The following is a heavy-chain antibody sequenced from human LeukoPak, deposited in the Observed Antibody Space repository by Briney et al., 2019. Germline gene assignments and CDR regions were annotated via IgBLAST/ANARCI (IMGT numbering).Heavy chain of an antibody. J-gene: IGHJ6*02. CDR3: ASSVAALRRDYYYGMDV. D-gene: IGHD6-19*01. Sequence: SQTLSLTCAISGDSVSGNSAAWNWIRQSPSRGLEWLGRTYYRSKWYNDYAVSVKSRITINPDTSKNQFSLQLNSVTPEDTAVYYCASSVAALRRDYYYGMDVWGQGTTVTVSS. V-gene: IGHV6-1*01. CDR1: GDSVSGNSAA. CDR2: TYYRSKWYN.